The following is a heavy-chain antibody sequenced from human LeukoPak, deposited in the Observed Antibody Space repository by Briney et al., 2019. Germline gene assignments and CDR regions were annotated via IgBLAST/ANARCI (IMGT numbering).Heavy chain of an antibody. J-gene: IGHJ4*02. CDR1: GGTFSSYA. CDR2: IIPIFGTA. CDR3: AREVEWLRDAFL. Sequence: SVQVSCKASGGTFSSYAISWVRPAPGQGVGWMGGIIPIFGTANYAQKFQGRVTITANESTSTAYMELNSLRSEDTAVYYCAREVEWLRDAFLWGQGTLVTVSS. V-gene: IGHV1-69*01. D-gene: IGHD5-12*01.